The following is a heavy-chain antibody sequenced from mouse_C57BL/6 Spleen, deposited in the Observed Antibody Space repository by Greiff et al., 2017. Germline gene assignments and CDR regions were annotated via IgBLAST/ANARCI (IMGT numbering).Heavy chain of an antibody. Sequence: EVQLQESGPGLVKPSQSLSLTCSVTGYSITSGYYWNWIRQFPGNKLEWMGYISYDGSNNYNPSLKNRISITRDTSKNQFFLKLNSVTTEDTATYYCARDRGYYYGSLDYWGQGTTLTVSS. CDR2: ISYDGSN. D-gene: IGHD1-1*01. V-gene: IGHV3-6*01. CDR1: GYSITSGYY. J-gene: IGHJ2*01. CDR3: ARDRGYYYGSLDY.